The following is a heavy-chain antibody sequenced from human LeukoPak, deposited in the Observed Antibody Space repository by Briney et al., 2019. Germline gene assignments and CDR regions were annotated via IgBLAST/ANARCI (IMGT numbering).Heavy chain of an antibody. CDR3: ARDHLVTGYFDY. CDR2: IYSGGST. V-gene: IGHV3-53*01. J-gene: IGHJ4*02. D-gene: IGHD2-21*02. Sequence: GGSLRLSCAASGFTFSSYSMSWVRQAPGKGLEWVSVIYSGGSTYYADSVKGRFTISRDNSKNTLYLQMNSLRAEDTAVYYCARDHLVTGYFDYWGQGTLVTVSS. CDR1: GFTFSSYS.